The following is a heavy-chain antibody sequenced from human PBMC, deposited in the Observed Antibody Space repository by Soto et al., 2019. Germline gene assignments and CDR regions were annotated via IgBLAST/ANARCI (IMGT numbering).Heavy chain of an antibody. V-gene: IGHV1-58*01. CDR1: GFTFTSSA. D-gene: IGHD3-10*01. CDR2: IVVGSGNT. J-gene: IGHJ6*02. CDR3: AASNPTIYYYYYGMDV. Sequence: SVKVSCKASGFTFTSSAVQWVRQARGQRLEWIGWIVVGSGNTNYAQKFQERVTITRDMSTSTAYMELSSLRSEDTAVYYCAASNPTIYYYYYGMDVWGQGTTVTVSS.